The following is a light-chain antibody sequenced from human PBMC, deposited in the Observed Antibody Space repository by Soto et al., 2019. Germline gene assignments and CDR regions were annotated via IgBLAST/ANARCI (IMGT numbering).Light chain of an antibody. CDR2: DVS. Sequence: QSVLTQPASVSGSPGQSITISCTGTSSDVGGYNYVSWYQQHPGKAPKLMIYDVSNRPSGVSNRFSGSKSGNXASXTISGLQAEDEADYYCSSFTSSSTLYVFGTGTKLTXL. J-gene: IGLJ1*01. CDR3: SSFTSSSTLYV. V-gene: IGLV2-14*01. CDR1: SSDVGGYNY.